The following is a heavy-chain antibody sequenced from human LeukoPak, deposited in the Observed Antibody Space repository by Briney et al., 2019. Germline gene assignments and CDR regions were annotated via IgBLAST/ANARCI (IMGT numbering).Heavy chain of an antibody. V-gene: IGHV4-59*02. CDR1: GGSVTDYY. CDR3: ASRKLGNDY. D-gene: IGHD7-27*01. J-gene: IGHJ4*02. CDR2: IYYTGT. Sequence: SETLSLTCTVSGGSVTDYYWSWIRQSPGKGLEWIGYIYYTGTSYNPSLKSRVTISADTSKNQFSLRLISVTAADTAVYYCASRKLGNDYWGQGTLVTVSS.